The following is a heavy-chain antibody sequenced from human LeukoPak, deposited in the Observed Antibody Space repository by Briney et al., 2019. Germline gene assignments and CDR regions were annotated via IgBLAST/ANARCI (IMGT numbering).Heavy chain of an antibody. Sequence: SVKVSCKASGGTFSSYAISWVRQAPGQGLEWMGGIIPIFGTANYAQKFQGRVTITADESTSTAYMELRSLRSEDTAVYYCARVSPYDILTGYYPYWGQGTLVTVSS. V-gene: IGHV1-69*01. J-gene: IGHJ4*02. D-gene: IGHD3-9*01. CDR3: ARVSPYDILTGYYPY. CDR1: GGTFSSYA. CDR2: IIPIFGTA.